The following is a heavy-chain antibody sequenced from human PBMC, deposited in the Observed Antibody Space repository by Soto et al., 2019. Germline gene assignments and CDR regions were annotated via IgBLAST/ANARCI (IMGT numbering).Heavy chain of an antibody. CDR2: IYGGGTT. D-gene: IGHD2-2*01. CDR3: VRTSSY. V-gene: IGHV3-53*01. CDR1: GFAVNSDY. J-gene: IGHJ4*02. Sequence: EVQLVASGGCLIQPGGSLRLSCAASGFAVNSDYMSWVRQAPGKGLEWVSVIYGGGTTYYSDSVKGRFTISRDNSKNTVFLQMNSLRAEDTAVYYCVRTSSYWGQGTRVIVSS.